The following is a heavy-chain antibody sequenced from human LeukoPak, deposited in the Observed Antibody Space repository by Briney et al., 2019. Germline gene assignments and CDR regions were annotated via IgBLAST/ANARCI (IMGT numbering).Heavy chain of an antibody. CDR3: ARHRRGQQLAVHFDY. CDR1: GGSISSYY. Sequence: SETLSLTCTVSGGSISSYYWGWIRQPPGKGLEWIGYIYYSGSTNYNPSLKSRVTISVDTSKNQFSLKLSSVTAADTAVYYCARHRRGQQLAVHFDYWGQGTLVTVSS. CDR2: IYYSGST. D-gene: IGHD6-13*01. J-gene: IGHJ4*02. V-gene: IGHV4-59*08.